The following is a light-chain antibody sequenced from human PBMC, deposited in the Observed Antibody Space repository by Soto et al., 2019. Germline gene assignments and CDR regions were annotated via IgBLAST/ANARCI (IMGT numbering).Light chain of an antibody. Sequence: DIQMTQSPSTLSASVGDRVTITCRASQTISTWLAWYQHKPGKAPNLLIYDASTLMSGVPSRFSGSGSGTDFTLTISSLEPEDFAVYYCQHRKDWQVTFGQGTRLEIK. V-gene: IGKV1-5*01. CDR3: QHRKDWQVT. J-gene: IGKJ5*01. CDR1: QTISTW. CDR2: DAS.